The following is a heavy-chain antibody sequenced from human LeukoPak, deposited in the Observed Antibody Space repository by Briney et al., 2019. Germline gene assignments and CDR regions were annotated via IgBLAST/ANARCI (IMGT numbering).Heavy chain of an antibody. CDR1: GFTFSSYA. CDR3: VKDLTMVRGVFEY. CDR2: ISSNGGST. V-gene: IGHV3-64D*06. J-gene: IGHJ4*02. Sequence: GGSLRLSCSASGFTFSSYAMHWVRQAPGKGLEYVSAISSNGGSTYYADSVKGRFTISRDNSKNTLCLQMSSLRAEDTAVYYCVKDLTMVRGVFEYWGQGTLVTVSS. D-gene: IGHD3-10*01.